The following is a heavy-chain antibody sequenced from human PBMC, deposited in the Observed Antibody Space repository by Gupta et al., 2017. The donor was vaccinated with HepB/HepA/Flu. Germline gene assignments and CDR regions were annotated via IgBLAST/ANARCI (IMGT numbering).Heavy chain of an antibody. D-gene: IGHD3-22*01. CDR2: ISAYNGNT. V-gene: IGHV1-18*01. J-gene: IGHJ3*02. CDR3: ARKKTYYYDSSGYYYVHDAFDI. Sequence: QVQLVQSGAEVKKPGASVKVSCKASGYTFTSYGISWVRQAPGQGLEWMGWISAYNGNTNYAQKLQGRVTMTTDTSTSTAYMELRSLRSEDTAVYYCARKKTYYYDSSGYYYVHDAFDIWCQGTMVTVSS. CDR1: GYTFTSYG.